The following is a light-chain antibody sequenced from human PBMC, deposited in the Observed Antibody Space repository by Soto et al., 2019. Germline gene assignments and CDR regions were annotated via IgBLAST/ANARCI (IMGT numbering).Light chain of an antibody. V-gene: IGLV2-14*01. Sequence: QSALTQPASVSGSPGQSITISCTGTSSDFGGYKYVSWYQQHPGRAPKLMIYEVNNRPSGVSNRFSGSKSDNAASLTISGLQAEDEAHYYCSSYKSGSTLVFGGGTKVTVL. CDR1: SSDFGGYKY. CDR2: EVN. CDR3: SSYKSGSTLV. J-gene: IGLJ2*01.